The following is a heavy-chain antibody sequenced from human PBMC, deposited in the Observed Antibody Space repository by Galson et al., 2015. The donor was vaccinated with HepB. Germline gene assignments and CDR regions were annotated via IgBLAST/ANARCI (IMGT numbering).Heavy chain of an antibody. Sequence: SLRLSCAASGFTFSSYGMHWVRQAPGKGLEWVAFIRYDGSNKYYADSVKGRFTISRDNSKNTLYLQMNSLRAEDTAVYYCAKDRATSVVGATKVAGYYFDYWGQGTLVTVSS. V-gene: IGHV3-30*02. CDR2: IRYDGSNK. CDR1: GFTFSSYG. D-gene: IGHD1-26*01. J-gene: IGHJ4*02. CDR3: AKDRATSVVGATKVAGYYFDY.